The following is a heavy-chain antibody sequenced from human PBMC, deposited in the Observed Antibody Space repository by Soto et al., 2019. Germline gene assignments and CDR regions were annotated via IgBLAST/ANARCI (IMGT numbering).Heavy chain of an antibody. J-gene: IGHJ4*02. CDR3: GRCSGTSCHLGADF. CDR2: ISFDGNNN. Sequence: PGGSLRLSCAASGFTFSNYALHWVRQAPGRGLEWVALISFDGNNNYYASSVKGRFTISSDNSRNTLHLQMNSLRAEDTAVYYCGRCSGTSCHLGADFWGQGTLVTVSS. D-gene: IGHD2-2*01. V-gene: IGHV3-30-3*01. CDR1: GFTFSNYA.